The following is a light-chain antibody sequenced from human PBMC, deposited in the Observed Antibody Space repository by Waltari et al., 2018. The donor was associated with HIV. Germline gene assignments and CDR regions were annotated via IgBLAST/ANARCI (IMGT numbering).Light chain of an antibody. CDR3: QQYYSFPLT. J-gene: IGKJ4*01. V-gene: IGKV4-1*01. CDR1: QTVLHSSSNKNH. CDR2: WAS. Sequence: DIAMTQSPDSLAVSLGEKVTINCKSSQTVLHSSSNKNHLARYQQKAGQRPKLLIYWASTRESGVPDRFIGSGSGTYFSLTIGSLQAEDVAVYYCQQYYSFPLTFGGGTAVEIK.